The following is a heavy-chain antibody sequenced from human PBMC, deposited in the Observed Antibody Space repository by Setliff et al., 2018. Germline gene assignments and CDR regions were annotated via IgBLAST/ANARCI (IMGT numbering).Heavy chain of an antibody. J-gene: IGHJ5*02. V-gene: IGHV3-21*01. Sequence: PGGSLRLSCAASGFVFSTYDMSWVRQAPGKGLEWVSSISHSNTYIYYADSVKGRFTISRDNATNSLYLQMNSLRAEDTAVYYCARGNFYYFDRTGRGPNWFDPWGQGTLVTVSS. CDR1: GFVFSTYD. D-gene: IGHD3-22*01. CDR2: ISHSNTYI. CDR3: ARGNFYYFDRTGRGPNWFDP.